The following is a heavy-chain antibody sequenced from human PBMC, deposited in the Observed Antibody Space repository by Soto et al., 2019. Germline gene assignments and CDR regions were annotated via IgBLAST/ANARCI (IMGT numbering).Heavy chain of an antibody. V-gene: IGHV3-7*01. D-gene: IGHD3-10*01. CDR2: IKQDGSEK. CDR3: ARVHSPKDPVWSGSDAFDI. Sequence: PGGSLRLSCAASGFTFSSYWMSWVRQAPGKGLEWVANIKQDGSEKYYVDSVKGRFTISRDNAKNSLYLQMNSLRAEDTAVYYCARVHSPKDPVWSGSDAFDIWGQGTMVTVSS. J-gene: IGHJ3*02. CDR1: GFTFSSYW.